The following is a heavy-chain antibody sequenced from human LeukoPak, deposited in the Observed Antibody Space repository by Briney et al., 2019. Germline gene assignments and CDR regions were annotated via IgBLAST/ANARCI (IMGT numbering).Heavy chain of an antibody. Sequence: GGSLRLSCAASGFTFSSNGMNWVRQAPGKGLEWVSYISATGGTIYYADSVKGRFTISRDNAKNSLYLQMNSLRAEDTAVYYCARDSWRGVVPLAWGQGTLVTVSS. CDR3: ARDSWRGVVPLA. J-gene: IGHJ4*02. V-gene: IGHV3-48*04. D-gene: IGHD2-2*01. CDR1: GFTFSSNG. CDR2: ISATGGTI.